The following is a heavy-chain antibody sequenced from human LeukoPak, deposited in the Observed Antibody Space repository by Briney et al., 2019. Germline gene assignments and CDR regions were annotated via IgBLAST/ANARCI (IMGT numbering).Heavy chain of an antibody. V-gene: IGHV3-30*02. J-gene: IGHJ4*02. CDR3: AREHLGVAAADY. D-gene: IGHD3-3*01. Sequence: PGGSLRLSCAASGFTFSSYGMHWVRQAPGKGLEWVAFIRYDGSNKYYADSVKGRFTISRDNAKNSLYLQMNSLRAEDTGVYYCAREHLGVAAADYWGQGTLVTVSS. CDR2: IRYDGSNK. CDR1: GFTFSSYG.